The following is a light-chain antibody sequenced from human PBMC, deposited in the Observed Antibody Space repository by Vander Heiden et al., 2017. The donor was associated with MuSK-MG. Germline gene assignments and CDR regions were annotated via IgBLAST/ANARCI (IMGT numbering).Light chain of an antibody. Sequence: QSALTQPACVSGSPGRSITISCTGSSSDVGGYNYVSWYQQHPGKAPKLMIYEVTHRPSGVSYRFSGSKSGNTASLTISGLQAEDEADYYCSSYTSRSNLYVFGTGTKVIVL. CDR2: EVT. CDR3: SSYTSRSNLYV. J-gene: IGLJ1*01. V-gene: IGLV2-14*01. CDR1: SSDVGGYNY.